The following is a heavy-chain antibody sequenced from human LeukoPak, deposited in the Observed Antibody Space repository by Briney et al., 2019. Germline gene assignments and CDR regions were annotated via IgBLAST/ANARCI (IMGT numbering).Heavy chain of an antibody. J-gene: IGHJ4*02. V-gene: IGHV3-23*01. D-gene: IGHD4-11*01. CDR1: GFTFSSST. Sequence: GSLRLSCAASGFTFSSSTMTWVRQAPGQGLDWVSRITSTGGGSTYYADSVKGRFTISRDNSKNTLYLQMNSLRAEDTAVYYCAITGVRDFDSWGQGTLVTVSS. CDR2: ITSTGGGST. CDR3: AITGVRDFDS.